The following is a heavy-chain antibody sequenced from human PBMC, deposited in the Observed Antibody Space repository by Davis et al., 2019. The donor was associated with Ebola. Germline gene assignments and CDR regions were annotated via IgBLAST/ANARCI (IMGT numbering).Heavy chain of an antibody. V-gene: IGHV3-48*02. CDR1: GFTFSSYS. D-gene: IGHD2-15*01. CDR2: ISSSGTI. Sequence: GGSLRLSCAASGFTFSSYSLNWVRQAPGKGLEWVSYISSSGTIYYADSVKGRFTISRDNARNSLYLQMNSLRDEDTAVYYCARGVDCSGSSCRVYYYYYMDVWGKGTTVTVSS. J-gene: IGHJ6*03. CDR3: ARGVDCSGSSCRVYYYYYMDV.